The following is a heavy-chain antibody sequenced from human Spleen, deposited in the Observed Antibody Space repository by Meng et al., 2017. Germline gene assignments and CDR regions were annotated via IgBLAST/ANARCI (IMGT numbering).Heavy chain of an antibody. J-gene: IGHJ4*02. Sequence: GRLQESGPGLVRPTATLSLTCVVSVGSLSDYYWSWIRQPPGKGLEWIGEINHSGSTNYNPSLESRATISVDTSQNNLSLKLSSVTAADSAVYYCARGPTTMAHDFDYWGQGTLVTVSS. CDR2: INHSGST. D-gene: IGHD4-11*01. CDR3: ARGPTTMAHDFDY. V-gene: IGHV4-34*01. CDR1: VGSLSDYY.